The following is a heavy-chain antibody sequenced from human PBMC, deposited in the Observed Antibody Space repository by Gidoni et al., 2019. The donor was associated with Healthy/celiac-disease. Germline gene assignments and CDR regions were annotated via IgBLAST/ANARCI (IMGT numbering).Heavy chain of an antibody. J-gene: IGHJ6*02. CDR3: ASTMVRGVIMSYYYYGMDV. CDR1: GFTLSRYA. Sequence: QVQLVESGGGVVQPGRSLRLSCAASGFTLSRYASHWVRQAPGHGLEGVAVISYDGSKKYYADSVKGRFTISRDKSKNTLYLQMNSLRAEDTAVYYCASTMVRGVIMSYYYYGMDVWGQGTTVTVSS. V-gene: IGHV3-30-3*01. D-gene: IGHD3-10*01. CDR2: ISYDGSKK.